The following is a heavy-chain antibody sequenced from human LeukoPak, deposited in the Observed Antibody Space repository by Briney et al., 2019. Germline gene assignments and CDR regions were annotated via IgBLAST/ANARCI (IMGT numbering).Heavy chain of an antibody. Sequence: GGSLRLSCEASGFTFSHYWMTWYRQAPGKGLEWVANLNQDGSVQAYGDSVRGRFTISRDNAKNSVYIQMSSLRVEDPAMYYCASDHNVADVWGQGTMVTVSS. J-gene: IGHJ3*01. CDR2: LNQDGSVQ. D-gene: IGHD2-8*01. V-gene: IGHV3-7*01. CDR1: GFTFSHYW. CDR3: ASDHNVADV.